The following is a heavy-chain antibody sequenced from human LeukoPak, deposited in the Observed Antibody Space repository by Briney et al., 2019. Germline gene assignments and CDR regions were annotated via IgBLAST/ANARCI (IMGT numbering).Heavy chain of an antibody. J-gene: IGHJ5*02. Sequence: SVKVSCKASGYTFTDYYIQWVRQAPGQGPEWMGWINPQSGGTIYAQKFQGRVTMTRETSISTAYMELSRLKSDDTAVFYCARGSYWYDAWGQGTLVTVSS. CDR3: ARGSYWYDA. CDR2: INPQSGGT. CDR1: GYTFTDYY. V-gene: IGHV1-2*02. D-gene: IGHD6-13*01.